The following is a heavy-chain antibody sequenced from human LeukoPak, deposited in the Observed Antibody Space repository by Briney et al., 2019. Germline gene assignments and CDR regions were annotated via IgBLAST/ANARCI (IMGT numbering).Heavy chain of an antibody. Sequence: GGSLRLSCAASGFTFSSDTMNWVCQAPGRGLEWLSTMSSSGLYIFYADTVKGRFTISRDNSKNRLYWQMISLGAEDTAVYYCARGGVSSALDVWGGGTTVTVSS. CDR1: GFTFSSDT. D-gene: IGHD6-6*01. CDR3: ARGGVSSALDV. J-gene: IGHJ6*04. CDR2: MSSSGLYI. V-gene: IGHV3-21*01.